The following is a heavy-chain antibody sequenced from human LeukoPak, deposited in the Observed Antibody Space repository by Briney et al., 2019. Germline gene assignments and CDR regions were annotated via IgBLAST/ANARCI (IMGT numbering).Heavy chain of an antibody. CDR3: ARGRYCSSTSCPVRYYYYYYMDV. J-gene: IGHJ6*03. CDR1: GGSFSGYY. CDR2: INHSGST. D-gene: IGHD2-2*01. Sequence: PSETLSLTCAVYGGSFSGYYWTWIRQSPGRGLEWIGEINHSGSTNYSPSLKSRVTISVDTSKNQFSLNLNSVTAADTAVYYCARGRYCSSTSCPVRYYYYYYMDVWGKGTTVTVSS. V-gene: IGHV4-34*01.